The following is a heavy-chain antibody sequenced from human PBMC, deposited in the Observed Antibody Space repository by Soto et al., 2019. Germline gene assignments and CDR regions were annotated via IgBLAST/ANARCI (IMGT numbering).Heavy chain of an antibody. V-gene: IGHV4-30-2*01. D-gene: IGHD3-10*01. CDR2: IYHSGST. Sequence: PSETLSLTCAVSGGSISSGGYSWSWIRQPPGKGLEWIGYIYHSGSTYYNPSLKSRVTISVDRSKNQFSLKLSSVTAADTAVYYCARSNSGSYYNYIDYWGQGTLVTVSS. J-gene: IGHJ4*02. CDR3: ARSNSGSYYNYIDY. CDR1: GGSISSGGYS.